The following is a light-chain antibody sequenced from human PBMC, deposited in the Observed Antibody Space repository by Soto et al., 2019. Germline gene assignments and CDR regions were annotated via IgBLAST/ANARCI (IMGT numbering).Light chain of an antibody. CDR2: EVN. J-gene: IGLJ3*02. V-gene: IGLV2-14*01. Sequence: QSALTQPASVSGSPGQSITISCTGTSSDIGGYNYVSWFQQHPGKAPKLMIFEVNKRPSGASNRFAGSKSGNTASLTISGLQAEDEADYFCSSYTNTNTWMFGGGTKVTVL. CDR3: SSYTNTNTWM. CDR1: SSDIGGYNY.